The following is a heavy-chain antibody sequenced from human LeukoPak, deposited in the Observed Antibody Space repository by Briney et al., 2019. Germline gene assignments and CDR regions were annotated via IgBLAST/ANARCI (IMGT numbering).Heavy chain of an antibody. CDR2: IYTSGST. D-gene: IGHD3-22*01. J-gene: IGHJ4*02. Sequence: PSETLSLTCAVSGGSISSYYWSWIRQPAGKGLEWIGRIYTSGSTNYDPSLKSRVTMSVDTSKNQFSLKLSSVTASDTAVYYCARSHYYDSSGWQNWGQGTLVTVSS. V-gene: IGHV4-4*07. CDR3: ARSHYYDSSGWQN. CDR1: GGSISSYY.